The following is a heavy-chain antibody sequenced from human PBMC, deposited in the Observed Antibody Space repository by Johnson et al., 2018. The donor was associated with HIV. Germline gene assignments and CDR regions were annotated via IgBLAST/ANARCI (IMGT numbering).Heavy chain of an antibody. CDR3: ARDPALDAFDI. Sequence: VQLVESGGGVVQPGGSLRLSCAASGFTFSSYALTWVRQAPGRGLAWVSTISGSGGSIYYADSMKGRFTISRDNAKNSLYQQMNSLRAEDTAVYCCARDPALDAFDIWGQGTMVTVAS. CDR2: ISGSGGSI. J-gene: IGHJ3*02. D-gene: IGHD2-15*01. CDR1: GFTFSSYA. V-gene: IGHV3-23*04.